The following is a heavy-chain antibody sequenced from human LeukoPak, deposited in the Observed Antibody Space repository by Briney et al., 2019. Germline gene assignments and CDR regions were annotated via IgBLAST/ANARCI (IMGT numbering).Heavy chain of an antibody. CDR1: GFTFSYYW. CDR2: IKQDGSEI. V-gene: IGHV3-7*01. Sequence: PGGSLRLSCAASGFTFSYYWMTWVRQAPGKGLEWVANIKQDGSEIYYVDSVKGRFTISRDNAKNSLYLQLNSLRVEDTAVYYRARKKFLAVDDWGQGTLVTVSS. J-gene: IGHJ4*02. CDR3: ARKKFLAVDD.